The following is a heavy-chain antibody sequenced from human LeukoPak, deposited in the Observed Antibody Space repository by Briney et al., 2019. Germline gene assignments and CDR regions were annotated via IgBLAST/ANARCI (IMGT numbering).Heavy chain of an antibody. CDR3: ARADRQLALYYFDY. CDR1: GGSISSGGYY. CDR2: IYYSGST. V-gene: IGHV4-31*03. D-gene: IGHD6-6*01. J-gene: IGHJ4*02. Sequence: SETLSLTCTVSGGSISSGGYYWSWIRQHPGKGLEWIGYIYYSGSTYYNPSLKNRVTISVDTSKNQFSLKLSSVTAADTAVYYCARADRQLALYYFDYWGQGTLVTVSS.